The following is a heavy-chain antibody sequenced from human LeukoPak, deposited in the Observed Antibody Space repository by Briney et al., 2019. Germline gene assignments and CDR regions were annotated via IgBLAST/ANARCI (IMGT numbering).Heavy chain of an antibody. CDR3: ARGEDFWSGSGYYYYGMDV. CDR2: IIPIFGIA. V-gene: IGHV1-69*04. D-gene: IGHD3-3*01. J-gene: IGHJ6*02. CDR1: GGTFSSYA. Sequence: SVKVSCKASGGTFSSYAISWVRQAPGQGLEWMGRIIPIFGIANYAQKFQGRVTITADRSTSTAYMELSSLRSEDTAVYYCARGEDFWSGSGYYYYGMDVWGQGTTVTVSS.